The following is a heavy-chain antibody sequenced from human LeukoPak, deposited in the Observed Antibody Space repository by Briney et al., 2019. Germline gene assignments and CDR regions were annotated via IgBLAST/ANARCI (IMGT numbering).Heavy chain of an antibody. CDR1: GFTFSNYA. D-gene: IGHD3-9*01. V-gene: IGHV3-30*04. CDR3: ARDRNPYYDILTGTSGGP. Sequence: QPGGSLRLSCAASGFTFSNYAMHWVRQAPGKGLEWVAVISYDGSNKYYADSVKGRFTISRDNSKNTLYLQMNSLRAEDTAVYYCARDRNPYYDILTGTSGGPWGQGTLVTVSS. J-gene: IGHJ5*02. CDR2: ISYDGSNK.